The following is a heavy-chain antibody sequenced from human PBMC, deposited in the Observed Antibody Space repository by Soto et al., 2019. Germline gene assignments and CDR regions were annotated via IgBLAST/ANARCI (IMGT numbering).Heavy chain of an antibody. CDR2: IYSGGTT. V-gene: IGHV3-66*04. Sequence: HPGGSLRLSCSASEFSVSGNYMSWVRQAPGKGLEWVSVIYSGGTTYYADSVKGRFTIFRDNSKNTLYLQMNTLRVEDTAVYYCAGQTSRRVFDYWGQGTLVTVSS. J-gene: IGHJ4*02. CDR3: AGQTSRRVFDY. CDR1: EFSVSGNY.